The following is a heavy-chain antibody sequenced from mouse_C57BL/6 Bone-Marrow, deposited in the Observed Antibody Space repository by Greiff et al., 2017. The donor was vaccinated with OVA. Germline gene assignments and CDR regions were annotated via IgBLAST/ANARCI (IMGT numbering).Heavy chain of an antibody. CDR1: GYTFTSYW. J-gene: IGHJ4*01. Sequence: QVQLQQPGAELVRPGSSVKLSCKASGYTFTSYWMDWVKQRPGQGLEWIGNIYPSASETHYNPKFKDKATLTVDKSSSTAYMQLSSLTSEDSAVYYCARWRVITTVEAMDYWGQGTSVTVSS. CDR2: IYPSASET. D-gene: IGHD1-1*01. CDR3: ARWRVITTVEAMDY. V-gene: IGHV1-61*01.